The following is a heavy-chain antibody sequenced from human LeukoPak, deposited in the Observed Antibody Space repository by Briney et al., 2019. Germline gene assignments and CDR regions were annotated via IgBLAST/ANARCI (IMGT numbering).Heavy chain of an antibody. D-gene: IGHD1-26*01. V-gene: IGHV4-38-2*02. Sequence: SETLSLTCTVSGYSVSSGYYWGWIRQPPGKGLEWIGSIYYSGSTYYNPSLKSRVTISVDTSKNQFSLKLSSVTAADTAVYYCARGGSYYYFDYWGQGTLVTVSS. J-gene: IGHJ4*02. CDR1: GYSVSSGYY. CDR2: IYYSGST. CDR3: ARGGSYYYFDY.